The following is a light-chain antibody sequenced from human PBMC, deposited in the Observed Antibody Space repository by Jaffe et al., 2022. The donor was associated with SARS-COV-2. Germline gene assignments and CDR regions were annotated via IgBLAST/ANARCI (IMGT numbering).Light chain of an antibody. CDR2: DGS. Sequence: QSALTQPASVSGSLGQSITISCTGTSSYLGGYNFISWYQQHPGKAPKLMIFDGSHRPSGVSNRFSGSKSGNTASLTISGLQAEDEADYYCSSFTTSNTLVVFGGGTKLAVL. CDR1: SSYLGGYNF. V-gene: IGLV2-14*03. J-gene: IGLJ2*01. CDR3: SSFTTSNTLVV.